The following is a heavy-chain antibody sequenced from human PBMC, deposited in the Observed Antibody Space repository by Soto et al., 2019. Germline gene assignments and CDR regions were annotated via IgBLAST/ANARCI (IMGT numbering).Heavy chain of an antibody. CDR2: ISYDGSNK. CDR3: AKDWRYDFWSGYRY. J-gene: IGHJ4*02. V-gene: IGHV3-30*18. D-gene: IGHD3-3*01. CDR1: GFTFSSYG. Sequence: RGSLRLSCAASGFTFSSYGMHWVRQAPGKGLEWVAVISYDGSNKYYADSVKGRFTISRDNSKNTLYLQMNSLRAEDTAVYYCAKDWRYDFWSGYRYWGQGTLVTVSS.